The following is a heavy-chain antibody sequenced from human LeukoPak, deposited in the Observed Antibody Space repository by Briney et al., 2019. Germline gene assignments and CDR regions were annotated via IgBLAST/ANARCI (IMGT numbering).Heavy chain of an antibody. V-gene: IGHV3-21*04. D-gene: IGHD2-8*01. CDR1: GFTFSSYS. Sequence: GGSLRLSCAASGFTFSSYSMNWVRQAPGKGLEWVSSISSSSSYIYYADSVKGRFTISRDNAKNSLYLQMNSLRAEVTALYYCAKDMLSIRSPQIGLDYWGQGTLVTVSS. CDR3: AKDMLSIRSPQIGLDY. CDR2: ISSSSSYI. J-gene: IGHJ4*02.